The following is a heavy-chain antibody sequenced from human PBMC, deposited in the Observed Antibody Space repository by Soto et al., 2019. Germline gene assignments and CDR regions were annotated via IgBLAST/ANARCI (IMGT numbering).Heavy chain of an antibody. V-gene: IGHV1-18*01. Sequence: ASVKVSCKASGYTFTSYGISWVRQAPGQGLEWMGWISAYNGNTNYAQKLQGRVTMTTDTSTSTAYMELRSLRSDDTAVYYCARVREVVVVPAANSGMDVWGKGPPVTVSS. CDR1: GYTFTSYG. D-gene: IGHD2-2*01. J-gene: IGHJ6*04. CDR3: ARVREVVVVPAANSGMDV. CDR2: ISAYNGNT.